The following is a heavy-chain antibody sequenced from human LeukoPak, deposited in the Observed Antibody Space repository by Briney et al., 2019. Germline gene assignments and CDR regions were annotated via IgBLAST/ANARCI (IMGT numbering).Heavy chain of an antibody. Sequence: GASVKVSCKASGHTFTSYYMHWVRQAPGQGLEWMGIINPSGGSTSYAQKFQGRVTMTRDTSTSTVCMELSSLRSEDTAVYYCARPIAAAGLFDYWGQGALVTVSS. D-gene: IGHD6-13*01. V-gene: IGHV1-46*01. CDR2: INPSGGST. J-gene: IGHJ4*02. CDR3: ARPIAAAGLFDY. CDR1: GHTFTSYY.